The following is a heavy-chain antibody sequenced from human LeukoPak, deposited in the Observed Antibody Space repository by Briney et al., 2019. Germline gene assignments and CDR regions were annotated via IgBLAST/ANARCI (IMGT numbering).Heavy chain of an antibody. CDR2: IYYSGST. Sequence: SETLSLTCTVSGGSISSYYWSWIRQPPGKGLEWIGYIYYSGSTNYNPSLKSRVTISVDTSKNQFSLKLSSVTAADTAVYYCAAVYCSSTSCYGGSPNWGQGTLVTVSS. CDR3: AAVYCSSTSCYGGSPN. V-gene: IGHV4-59*01. J-gene: IGHJ4*02. CDR1: GGSISSYY. D-gene: IGHD2-2*01.